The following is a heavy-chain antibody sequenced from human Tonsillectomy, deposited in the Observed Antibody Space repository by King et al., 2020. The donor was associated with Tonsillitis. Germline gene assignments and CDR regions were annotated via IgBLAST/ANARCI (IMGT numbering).Heavy chain of an antibody. Sequence: VQLVESGGDVVQPGRSLRLSCVGSGFTVSHYAMHWVRQAPGKGLEWGAVLSYDENKTYYADSVKGRFTISRDNSKSALYLQMNSLRAEDTAVYYCAREESMALDYWGQGTLVTVSS. CDR2: LSYDENKT. V-gene: IGHV3-30-3*01. CDR3: AREESMALDY. CDR1: GFTVSHYA. J-gene: IGHJ4*02. D-gene: IGHD2/OR15-2a*01.